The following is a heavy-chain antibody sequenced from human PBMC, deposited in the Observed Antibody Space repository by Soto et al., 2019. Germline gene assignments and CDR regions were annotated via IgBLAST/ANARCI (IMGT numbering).Heavy chain of an antibody. D-gene: IGHD6-6*01. J-gene: IGHJ4*02. Sequence: GGSLRLSCAASGFTFSSYAMSWVRQAPGKGLEWVSAISGSGGSTYYADSVKGRFTISRDNSKNTLYLQMNSLRAEDTAVYYCAKSAARPWFNRGGSDYWGQGTLVTVSS. CDR2: ISGSGGST. V-gene: IGHV3-23*01. CDR1: GFTFSSYA. CDR3: AKSAARPWFNRGGSDY.